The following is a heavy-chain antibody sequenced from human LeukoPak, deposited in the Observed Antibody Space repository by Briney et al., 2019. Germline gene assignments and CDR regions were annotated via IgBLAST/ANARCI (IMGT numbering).Heavy chain of an antibody. J-gene: IGHJ4*02. CDR2: MNPNSGNT. D-gene: IGHD2-15*01. V-gene: IGHV1-8*01. Sequence: ASVKVSCMPSGYTFTSYDINWVRQATGQGLEWMGWMNPNSGNTGYAQKFQGRVTVTRNTSTSTAYMELSSLRSEDTAVYYCARATVTGYCSGGSCYHLDYWGQGALVTVSS. CDR1: GYTFTSYD. CDR3: ARATVTGYCSGGSCYHLDY.